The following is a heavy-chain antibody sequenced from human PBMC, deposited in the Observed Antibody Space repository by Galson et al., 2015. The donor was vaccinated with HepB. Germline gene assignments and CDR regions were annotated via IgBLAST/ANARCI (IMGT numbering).Heavy chain of an antibody. V-gene: IGHV3-33*01. Sequence: SLRLSCAASEFTFGSYGMHWVRQAPGKGLEWVAVIWYDGSNKYYADSVKGRFTISRDNSKNTLYLQMNSLRAEDTAVYYCARDTHCSSTSCYVWNYYYGMDVWGQGTTVTVSS. D-gene: IGHD2-2*01. CDR2: IWYDGSNK. CDR1: EFTFGSYG. CDR3: ARDTHCSSTSCYVWNYYYGMDV. J-gene: IGHJ6*02.